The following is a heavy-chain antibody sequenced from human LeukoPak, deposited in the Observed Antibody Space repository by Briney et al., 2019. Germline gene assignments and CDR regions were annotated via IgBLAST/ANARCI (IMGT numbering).Heavy chain of an antibody. CDR3: ARDIHSSSWYMDY. Sequence: SVKLSCKASGGTFSSYAISWVRQAPGQGLEWMGGIIPIFGTANYAQKFQGRVTITADESTSTAYMELSSLRSEDTAVYYCARDIHSSSWYMDYWGQGTLVTVSS. CDR1: GGTFSSYA. J-gene: IGHJ4*02. CDR2: IIPIFGTA. D-gene: IGHD6-13*01. V-gene: IGHV1-69*01.